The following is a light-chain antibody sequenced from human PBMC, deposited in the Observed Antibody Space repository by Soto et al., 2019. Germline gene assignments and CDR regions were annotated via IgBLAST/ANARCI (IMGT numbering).Light chain of an antibody. V-gene: IGLV2-14*01. CDR2: GVS. Sequence: QSALTQPASVSGSPGQSITISCTGTSSDVGGNDDFVSWYQQHPGKAPKVMIYGVSKRPSGVSNRFSGSKSGNTASLTISGLQAEDEADYYWSSYTRSYTLIFGGGTKLTVL. CDR3: SSYTRSYTLI. J-gene: IGLJ2*01. CDR1: SSDVGGNDDF.